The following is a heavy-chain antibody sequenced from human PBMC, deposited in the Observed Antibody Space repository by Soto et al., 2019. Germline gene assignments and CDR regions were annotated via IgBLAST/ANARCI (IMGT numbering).Heavy chain of an antibody. CDR2: IYYSGST. CDR3: ARALAAAGTRNQYYFDY. V-gene: IGHV4-30-4*01. Sequence: LSLTCTVSGGSISSGDYYWSWIRQPPGKGLEWIGYIYYSGSTYYNPSLKSRVTIPVDTSKNQFSLKLSSVTAADTAVYYCARALAAAGTRNQYYFDYWGQGTLVTVSS. CDR1: GGSISSGDYY. D-gene: IGHD6-13*01. J-gene: IGHJ4*02.